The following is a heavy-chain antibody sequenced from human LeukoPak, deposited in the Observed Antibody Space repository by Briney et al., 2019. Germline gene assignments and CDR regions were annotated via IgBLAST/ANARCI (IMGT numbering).Heavy chain of an antibody. J-gene: IGHJ4*02. CDR2: INHSGTT. V-gene: IGHV4-34*01. Sequence: SETLSLTCAVYGGSFSGYYWSWIRQTPGKGLEWIGEINHSGTTNYSPSLKSRFIISVDTSKNQFSLRMRSVTAADTAVYYCARARGTVALDYWGRGTLVTVSS. CDR1: GGSFSGYY. CDR3: ARARGTVALDY. D-gene: IGHD6-19*01.